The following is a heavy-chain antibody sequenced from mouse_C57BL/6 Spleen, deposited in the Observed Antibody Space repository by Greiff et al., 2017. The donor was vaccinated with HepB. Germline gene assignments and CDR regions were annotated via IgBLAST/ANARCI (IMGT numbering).Heavy chain of an antibody. V-gene: IGHV1-22*01. D-gene: IGHD2-5*01. CDR2: INPNNGGT. CDR3: ARGEDSNSYYFDY. CDR1: GYTFTDYN. J-gene: IGHJ2*01. Sequence: EVQLQQSGPELVKPGASVKMSCKASGYTFTDYNMHWVKQSHGKSLEWIGYINPNNGGTSYNQKFKGKATLTVNKSSSTAYMELRSLTSEDSAVYYCARGEDSNSYYFDYWGQDTTLTVSS.